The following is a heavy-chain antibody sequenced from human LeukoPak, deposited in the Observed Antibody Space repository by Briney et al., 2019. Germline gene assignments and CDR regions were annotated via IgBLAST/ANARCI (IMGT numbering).Heavy chain of an antibody. Sequence: PGESLKISCKGSGYSFTSYWIGWVRQMPGKGLEWMGIIYPGDSDTRYSPSFQGQVTISADKSISTAYLQWSSLKASDTAMYYCARYEGAYYYDSSGYYPFDYWGQGTLVTVSS. V-gene: IGHV5-51*01. CDR1: GYSFTSYW. CDR2: IYPGDSDT. J-gene: IGHJ4*02. D-gene: IGHD3-22*01. CDR3: ARYEGAYYYDSSGYYPFDY.